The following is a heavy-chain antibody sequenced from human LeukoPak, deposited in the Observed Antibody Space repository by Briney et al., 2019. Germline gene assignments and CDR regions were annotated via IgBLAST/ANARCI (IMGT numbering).Heavy chain of an antibody. CDR2: IYYSGST. D-gene: IGHD2-2*01. V-gene: IGHV4-59*12. CDR1: GGSISSYY. J-gene: IGHJ4*02. CDR3: ARVSGGYCSSTSCLPYYFDY. Sequence: PSETLSLTCTVSGGSISSYYWSWIRQPPGKGLEWIGYIYYSGSTNYNPSLKSRVTISVDTSKNQFSLKLSSVTAADTAVYYCARVSGGYCSSTSCLPYYFDYWGQGTLVTVSS.